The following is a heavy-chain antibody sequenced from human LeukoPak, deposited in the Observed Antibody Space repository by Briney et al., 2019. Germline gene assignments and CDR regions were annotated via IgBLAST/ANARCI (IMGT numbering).Heavy chain of an antibody. CDR1: GFAFCVYA. CDR3: TRDGRGGYSSSSGDDY. V-gene: IGHV3-49*04. D-gene: IGHD6-6*01. Sequence: PGGSLRLSCTASGFAFCVYAMSWVRQAPGKGLEWVGFIRSKAYGGTTEYAASVKGRFTISRDDSKSIAYLQMNSLKTEDTAVYYCTRDGRGGYSSSSGDDYWGQGTLVTVSS. CDR2: IRSKAYGGTT. J-gene: IGHJ4*02.